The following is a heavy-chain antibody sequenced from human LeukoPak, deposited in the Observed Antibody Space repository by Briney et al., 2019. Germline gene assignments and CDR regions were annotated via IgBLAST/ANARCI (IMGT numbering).Heavy chain of an antibody. J-gene: IGHJ4*02. CDR3: ASDSSWSTQQYYFDY. D-gene: IGHD6-13*01. CDR2: INPNSGGT. Sequence: GASVKVSCKASGYTFTGYYMHWVRQAPGQGLEWMGWINPNSGGTNYAQKFRGWVTMTRDTSISTAYMELSRLRSDDTAVYYCASDSSWSTQQYYFDYWGQGTLVTVSS. V-gene: IGHV1-2*04. CDR1: GYTFTGYY.